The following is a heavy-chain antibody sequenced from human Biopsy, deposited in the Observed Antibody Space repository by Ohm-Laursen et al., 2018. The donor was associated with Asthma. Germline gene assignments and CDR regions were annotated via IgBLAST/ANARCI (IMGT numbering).Heavy chain of an antibody. J-gene: IGHJ4*02. D-gene: IGHD2-21*02. V-gene: IGHV4-59*01. Sequence: TLSLTCPVSGGSINNFYWSWIRQPPGKGLESIGHVYYRGSTNYNPSLKSRVTISIDASKNQFSLKLTSVTAADTAVYYCARGVDRVTGLLDHFDSWGQGTLVTVSS. CDR1: GGSINNFY. CDR2: VYYRGST. CDR3: ARGVDRVTGLLDHFDS.